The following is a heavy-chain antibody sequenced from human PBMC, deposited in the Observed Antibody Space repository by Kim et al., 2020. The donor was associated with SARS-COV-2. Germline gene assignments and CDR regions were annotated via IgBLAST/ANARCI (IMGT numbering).Heavy chain of an antibody. Sequence: KGRFTIARDNSKNTLYLQRSSLRAEDTAVYYCVKGDSIVVVVAALYGMDVWGQGTTVTVSS. J-gene: IGHJ6*02. V-gene: IGHV3-64D*06. CDR3: VKGDSIVVVVAALYGMDV. D-gene: IGHD2-15*01.